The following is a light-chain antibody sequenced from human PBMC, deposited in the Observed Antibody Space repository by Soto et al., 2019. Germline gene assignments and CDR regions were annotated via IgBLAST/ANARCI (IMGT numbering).Light chain of an antibody. V-gene: IGKV3-20*01. Sequence: EIVLTQSPGTLSLSPGERATLSCRASQTVTSNYLAWYQRKPGQAPRLLIYGASSRATDIPDRFSGSGSGTAVTLTITRLEPEDFAVYFCLQYAGSPSTFGQGTKVEIK. CDR1: QTVTSNY. CDR2: GAS. J-gene: IGKJ1*01. CDR3: LQYAGSPST.